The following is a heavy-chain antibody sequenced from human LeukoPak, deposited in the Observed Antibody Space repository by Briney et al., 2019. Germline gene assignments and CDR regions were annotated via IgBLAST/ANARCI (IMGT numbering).Heavy chain of an antibody. Sequence: SVKVSCKASGGTFSSYAISWVRQAPGQGLEWMGGIIPIFGTANYAQKFQGRVTITADESTSTAYMELSSLRSEDTAVYYCARDLANTAMVTWAYYYYGMDVWGQGTTVTVSS. CDR1: GGTFSSYA. J-gene: IGHJ6*02. CDR3: ARDLANTAMVTWAYYYYGMDV. CDR2: IIPIFGTA. D-gene: IGHD5-18*01. V-gene: IGHV1-69*01.